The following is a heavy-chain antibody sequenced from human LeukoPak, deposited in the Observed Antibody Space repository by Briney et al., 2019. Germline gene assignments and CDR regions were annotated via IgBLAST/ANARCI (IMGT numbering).Heavy chain of an antibody. CDR1: GYTFTGYY. J-gene: IGHJ3*02. CDR2: INPNSGGT. V-gene: IGHV1-2*02. D-gene: IGHD3-22*01. CDR3: ARDRRRITMIVVANDAFDI. Sequence: ASVKVPCKASGYTFTGYYMHWVRQAPGQGLEWMGWINPNSGGTNYAQKFQGRVTMTRDTSISTAYMELSRLRSDDTAVYYCARDRRRITMIVVANDAFDIWGQGTMVTVSS.